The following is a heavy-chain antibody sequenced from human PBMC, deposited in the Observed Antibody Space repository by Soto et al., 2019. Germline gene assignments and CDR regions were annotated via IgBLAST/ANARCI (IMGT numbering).Heavy chain of an antibody. CDR2: IYTPGST. CDR3: ARGLVGSTTAFDY. Sequence: PGGSLRLSCAALGFTVSRSYMSWVRQAPGKGLEWVSSIYTPGSTYYADSVKGRFTISRDNSKNTVYLQMNSLRVEDTAVYYCARGLVGSTTAFDYWGQGSLVTVSS. J-gene: IGHJ4*02. D-gene: IGHD1-26*01. CDR1: GFTVSRSY. V-gene: IGHV3-53*01.